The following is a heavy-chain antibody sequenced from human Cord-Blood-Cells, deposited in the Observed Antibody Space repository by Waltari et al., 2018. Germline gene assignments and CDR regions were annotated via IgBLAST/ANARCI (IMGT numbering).Heavy chain of an antibody. CDR2: SNPNGGGT. Sequence: QVQLVQSGAEVKKPGASVKVSCKASGYTFTGYYMHWVRQAPGQGLEWMGWSNPNGGGTNYAQKFQGRVTMTRDTSISTAYMELSRLRSDDTAVYYCAILRITIFGVVSTDFDYWGQGTLVTVSS. V-gene: IGHV1-2*02. J-gene: IGHJ4*02. D-gene: IGHD3-3*01. CDR3: AILRITIFGVVSTDFDY. CDR1: GYTFTGYY.